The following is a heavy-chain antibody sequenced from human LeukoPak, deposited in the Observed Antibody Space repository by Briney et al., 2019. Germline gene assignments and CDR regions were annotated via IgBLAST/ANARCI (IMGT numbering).Heavy chain of an antibody. CDR3: ARGSPRDSMRSWFDP. D-gene: IGHD3-22*01. CDR1: GGSFSGYY. V-gene: IGHV4-34*01. CDR2: INHSGST. J-gene: IGHJ5*02. Sequence: SETLSLTCAVYGGSFSGYYWSWIRQPPGKGLEWIGEINHSGSTNYNPSLKSRVTISVDTSKNQFSLKLSSVTAADTAVYYCARGSPRDSMRSWFDPWGQGTLVTVSS.